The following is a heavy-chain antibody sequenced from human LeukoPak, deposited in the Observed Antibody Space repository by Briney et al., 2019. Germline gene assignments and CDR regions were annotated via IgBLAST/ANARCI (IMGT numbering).Heavy chain of an antibody. J-gene: IGHJ4*02. V-gene: IGHV3-53*01. CDR1: GFTVSDNY. Sequence: GGSLRLSCAASGFTVSDNYMSWVRQAPGKGLEWVSLIYTGGSTFYAESVKGRFTISRDNSKNTLYLQMNSLGAEDTAVYYCAGNVLSTVTDYYWGQGTLVTVSS. CDR2: IYTGGST. D-gene: IGHD4-17*01. CDR3: AGNVLSTVTDYY.